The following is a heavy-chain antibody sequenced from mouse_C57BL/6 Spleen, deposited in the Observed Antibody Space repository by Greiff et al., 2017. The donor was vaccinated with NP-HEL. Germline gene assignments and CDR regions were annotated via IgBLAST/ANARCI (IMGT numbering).Heavy chain of an antibody. D-gene: IGHD2-4*01. CDR1: GYTFTSYW. J-gene: IGHJ1*03. CDR2: IDPSDSET. CDR3: ARDYDGYWYFDV. Sequence: QVQLKQPGAELVRPGSSVKLSCKASGYTFTSYWMHWVKQRPIQGLEWIGNIDPSDSETHYNQKFKDKATLTVDKSSSTAYMQLSSLTSEDSAVYYCARDYDGYWYFDVWGTGTTVTVSS. V-gene: IGHV1-52*01.